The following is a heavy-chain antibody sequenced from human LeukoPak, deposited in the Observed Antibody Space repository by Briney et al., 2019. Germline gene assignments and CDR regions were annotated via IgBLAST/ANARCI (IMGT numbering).Heavy chain of an antibody. CDR1: GFTFNYSW. CDR3: ARVGIDYLASYHSHQ. V-gene: IGHV3-7*01. CDR2: IKQHGSEK. J-gene: IGHJ4*02. D-gene: IGHD2/OR15-2a*01. Sequence: GGSLRHSCAASGFTFNYSWMSWVRQAPGKGLQWVANIKQHGSEKSYLDSVKGRFTISSDNTKNSLFLQMNSLRAEDTAVYYCARVGIDYLASYHSHQWRQGTLVTVSS.